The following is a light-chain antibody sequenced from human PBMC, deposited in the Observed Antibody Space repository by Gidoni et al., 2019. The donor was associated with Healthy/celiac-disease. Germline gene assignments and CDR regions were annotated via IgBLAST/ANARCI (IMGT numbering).Light chain of an antibody. J-gene: IGKJ4*01. Sequence: EIVLTQSPATLSVSPGERATLSCRASQSVSSYLAWYQQKPGQSPRLLIYDASNRATGRPARFSGRGSGTDFTLTIRSLEPEDFAVYYCQQRSNWPLPFGGGTKVEIK. CDR3: QQRSNWPLP. CDR2: DAS. CDR1: QSVSSY. V-gene: IGKV3-11*01.